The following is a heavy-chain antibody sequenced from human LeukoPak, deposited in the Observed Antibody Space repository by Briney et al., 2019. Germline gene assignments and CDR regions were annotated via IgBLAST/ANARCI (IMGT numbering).Heavy chain of an antibody. V-gene: IGHV4-4*07. J-gene: IGHJ3*02. Sequence: SETLSLTCTVSGGSINNNYWTWIRQPAGKGLEWIGRIYTTGSTSYNPSLQSRVSMSIDTSKSQFSLNVSSVTAADTAVYYCARHGDFYDAFDIWGQGTMVTVSS. CDR2: IYTTGST. D-gene: IGHD7-27*01. CDR3: ARHGDFYDAFDI. CDR1: GGSINNNY.